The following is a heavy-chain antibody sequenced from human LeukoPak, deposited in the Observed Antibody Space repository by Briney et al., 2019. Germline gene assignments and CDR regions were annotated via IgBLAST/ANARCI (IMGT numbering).Heavy chain of an antibody. V-gene: IGHV3-48*03. J-gene: IGHJ4*02. CDR1: GFTFSSYE. Sequence: GGSLRLSCAASGFTFSSYEMNWVRQAPGKGLEWVSYISSSGSTIYYADSVKGRFTISRDNAKNSLYLQMNSLRAEDTALYYCARAMRYNRNDDPFDYWGQGTLVTVSS. D-gene: IGHD1-1*01. CDR3: ARAMRYNRNDDPFDY. CDR2: ISSSGSTI.